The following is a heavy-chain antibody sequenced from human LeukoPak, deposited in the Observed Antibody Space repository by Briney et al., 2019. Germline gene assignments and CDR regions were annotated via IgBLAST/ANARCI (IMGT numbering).Heavy chain of an antibody. J-gene: IGHJ4*02. Sequence: PGGSLRLSCVASGFKISDYYIHWVRQAPGKGLEWAASVRQDGKLKFYADSVKARFTISRDNSKNTLYLQMNSLRAEDTAVYYCASVWFGELWGGFDYWGQGTLVTVSS. CDR2: VRQDGKLK. CDR1: GFKISDYY. D-gene: IGHD3-10*01. V-gene: IGHV3-30*02. CDR3: ASVWFGELWGGFDY.